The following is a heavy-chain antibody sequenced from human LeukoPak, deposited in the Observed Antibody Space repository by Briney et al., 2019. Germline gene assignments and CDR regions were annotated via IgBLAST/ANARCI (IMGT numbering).Heavy chain of an antibody. CDR2: IYYSGST. V-gene: IGHV4-39*01. CDR3: ARSYYYDYRQIDY. Sequence: SETLSLTCTVSGDSISTSSYYWGWLRPPPGKGLEWLGSIYYSGSTYYNPSLKSRVTISVDTSKNQFSLNLYSVTAADTAVFYCARSYYYDYRQIDYWGQGTLVTVSS. CDR1: GDSISTSSYY. J-gene: IGHJ4*02. D-gene: IGHD3-22*01.